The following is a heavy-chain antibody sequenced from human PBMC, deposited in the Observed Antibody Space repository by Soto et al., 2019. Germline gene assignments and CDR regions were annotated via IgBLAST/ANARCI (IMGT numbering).Heavy chain of an antibody. CDR2: ISPKSGGT. CDR3: ASSMHLGIHFGFDY. Sequence: ASVKVSCKASGYTFSAYFIHWVRQAPGQGLEWMGWISPKSGGTNYSQKFQGWVTMTWDTSISTAYMELSRLRSDDTATYYCASSMHLGIHFGFDYRGLGTVVTVSS. J-gene: IGHJ4*02. D-gene: IGHD3-3*01. V-gene: IGHV1-2*04. CDR1: GYTFSAYF.